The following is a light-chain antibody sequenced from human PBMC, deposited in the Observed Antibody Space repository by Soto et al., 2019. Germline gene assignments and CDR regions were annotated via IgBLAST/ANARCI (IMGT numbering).Light chain of an antibody. CDR3: ATWDDSRNGV. Sequence: QSVLTQPPSASGTPGQRITISCSGDTSNIESHPVNWFQQVPGAAPKLLIRTNNQRPSGVPDRFSGSKSGASASLAIRGLQSEDEGTYYRATWDDSRNGVFGLGTKVTVL. J-gene: IGLJ1*01. V-gene: IGLV1-44*01. CDR2: TNN. CDR1: TSNIESHP.